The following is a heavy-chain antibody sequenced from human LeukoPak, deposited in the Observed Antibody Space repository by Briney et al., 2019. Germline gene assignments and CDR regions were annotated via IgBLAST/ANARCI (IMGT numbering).Heavy chain of an antibody. J-gene: IGHJ6*04. D-gene: IGHD3-10*01. CDR3: ARSGSYYNDYYYYGMDV. V-gene: IGHV4-4*02. Sequence: ESSGTLSLTCAVSGGSISSSNWWRWVRQPPGKGLEWIGEIYRSGSTNYNPSLKSRVTISVDKSKNQFSLKLSSVTAADTAVYYCARSGSYYNDYYYYGMDVWGKGTTVTVSS. CDR2: IYRSGST. CDR1: GGSISSSNW.